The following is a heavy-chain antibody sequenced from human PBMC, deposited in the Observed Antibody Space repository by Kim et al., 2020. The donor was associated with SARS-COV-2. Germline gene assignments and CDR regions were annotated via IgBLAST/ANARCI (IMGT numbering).Heavy chain of an antibody. D-gene: IGHD3-10*01. CDR1: GYTFTSYG. J-gene: IGHJ6*02. CDR2: ISAYNGNT. CDR3: ARDPGDWGFGASEEAIYGMDV. V-gene: IGHV1-18*04. Sequence: ASVKVSCKASGYTFTSYGISWVRQAPGQGLEWMGWISAYNGNTNYAQKLQGRVTMTTDTSTSTAYMELRSLRSDDTAVYYCARDPGDWGFGASEEAIYGMDVWGQGTTVTVSS.